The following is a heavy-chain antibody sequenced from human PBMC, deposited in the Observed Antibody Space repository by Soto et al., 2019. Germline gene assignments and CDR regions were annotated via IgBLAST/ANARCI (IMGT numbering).Heavy chain of an antibody. CDR2: IYYSGST. CDR1: GGSISSGGYY. J-gene: IGHJ4*02. V-gene: IGHV4-31*03. Sequence: QVQLQESGPGLVKPSQTLSLTCTVSGGSISSGGYYWSWIRQHPGKGLESIGYIYYSGSTYYNPSLKSRVTISVDTSKNQFSLKLSSVTAADTAVYYCARRHRDIAAAGYFDYWGQGTLVTVSS. D-gene: IGHD6-13*01. CDR3: ARRHRDIAAAGYFDY.